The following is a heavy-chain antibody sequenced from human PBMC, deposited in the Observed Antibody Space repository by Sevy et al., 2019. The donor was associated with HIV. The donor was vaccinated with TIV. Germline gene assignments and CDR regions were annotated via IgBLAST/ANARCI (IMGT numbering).Heavy chain of an antibody. V-gene: IGHV1-24*01. J-gene: IGHJ5*02. CDR2: FDPEDGET. CDR1: GYTLTELS. Sequence: ASVKVSCEVSGYTLTELSMHWVRQAPGKGLEWMGGFDPEDGETIYAQKFQGRVTMTEDTSTDTAYMELSSLRSEDTAVYYCATAPQGCSSTSCYFRWFDPWGQGTLVTVSS. D-gene: IGHD2-2*01. CDR3: ATAPQGCSSTSCYFRWFDP.